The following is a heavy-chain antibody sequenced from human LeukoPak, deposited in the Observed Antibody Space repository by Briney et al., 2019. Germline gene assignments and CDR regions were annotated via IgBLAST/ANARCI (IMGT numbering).Heavy chain of an antibody. CDR2: INPNSGGT. V-gene: IGHV1-2*02. D-gene: IGHD6-19*01. CDR1: GYTFTDYF. Sequence: ASVKVSCKASGYTFTDYFIHWVQQAPGQGLEWMGWINPNSGGTNYPPKFQGRVTLTRDTSNSTGYMELSGLRSDDTAVYYCARDRANSGGGNCFDYWGQGTLVTVSS. J-gene: IGHJ4*02. CDR3: ARDRANSGGGNCFDY.